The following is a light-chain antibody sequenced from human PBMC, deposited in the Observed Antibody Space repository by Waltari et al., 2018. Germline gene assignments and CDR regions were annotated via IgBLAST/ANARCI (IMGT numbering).Light chain of an antibody. V-gene: IGKV2-28*01. CDR2: VGS. Sequence: DIVMSQSPLSLPVTPGEPASISCRSSQSLLHSNGYNYLDWYLQKPGQSPQLRIYVGSNRASGVPDRVSGSGSGTDFTRKISRVEAEDGGVYYCMQALQTSVTFGQGTKLEIK. CDR1: QSLLHSNGYNY. CDR3: MQALQTSVT. J-gene: IGKJ2*01.